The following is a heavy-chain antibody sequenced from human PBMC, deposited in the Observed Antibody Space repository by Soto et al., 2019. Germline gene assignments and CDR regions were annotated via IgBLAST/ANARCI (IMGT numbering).Heavy chain of an antibody. J-gene: IGHJ4*02. V-gene: IGHV3-30*18. CDR2: VFFDGNYK. CDR1: GITFSRYA. CDR3: TKGGTVPFDY. Sequence: QVQFMQSGGGVVQPGKSLRLSCATSGITFSRYAMHWVRQAPGRRPEWVAVVFFDGNYKNYGDSVKGRFTVSRDNSKNTTYLQMNGLRPEASAVYYCTKGGTVPFDYWGQGSLVTVSS. D-gene: IGHD3-16*01.